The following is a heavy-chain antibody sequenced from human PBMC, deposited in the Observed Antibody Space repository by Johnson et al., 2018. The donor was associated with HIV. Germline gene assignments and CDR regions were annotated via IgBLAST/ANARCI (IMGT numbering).Heavy chain of an antibody. Sequence: QLVESGGGVVQPGRSLRLSCAASGFTFSSYAMHWVRQAPGKGLEWVAVISYDGSIKNYADSVKGRFTISRDNFKNKLYLQMNSLRTEDTALYYCYTSSFEAAFDVWGQGTMVTVSS. V-gene: IGHV3-30-3*01. CDR3: YTSSFEAAFDV. J-gene: IGHJ3*01. D-gene: IGHD6-6*01. CDR1: GFTFSSYA. CDR2: ISYDGSIK.